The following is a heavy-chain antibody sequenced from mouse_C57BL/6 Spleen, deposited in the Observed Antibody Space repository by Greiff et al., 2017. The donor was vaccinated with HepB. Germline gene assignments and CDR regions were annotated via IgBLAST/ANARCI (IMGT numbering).Heavy chain of an antibody. D-gene: IGHD2-4*01. CDR1: GYTFTDYE. CDR3: TRDYEAY. CDR2: IDPETGGT. V-gene: IGHV1-15*01. J-gene: IGHJ3*01. Sequence: QVHVKQSGAELVRPGASVTLSCKASGYTFTDYEMHWVKQTPVHGLEWIGAIDPETGGTAYNQKFKGKAILTADKSSSTAYMELRSLTSEDSAVYYCTRDYEAYWGQGTLVTVSA.